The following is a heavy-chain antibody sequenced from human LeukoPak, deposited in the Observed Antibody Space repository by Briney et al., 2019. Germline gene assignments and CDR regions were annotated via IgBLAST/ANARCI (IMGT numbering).Heavy chain of an antibody. Sequence: PGGSLRLSCKASGFTFSDYYMSWIRQAPGKGLEWVSHISGSNALIYYADSVKGRFTISRDNAKNSLYLQMNSLRAEDTAVYYCARDAGIQLWLNIGNDAFDIWGQGTMVTVSS. CDR3: ARDAGIQLWLNIGNDAFDI. D-gene: IGHD5-18*01. CDR1: GFTFSDYY. CDR2: ISGSNALI. V-gene: IGHV3-11*01. J-gene: IGHJ3*02.